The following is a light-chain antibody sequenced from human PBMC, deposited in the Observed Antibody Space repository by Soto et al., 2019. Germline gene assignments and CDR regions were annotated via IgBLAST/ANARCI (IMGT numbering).Light chain of an antibody. Sequence: SVLTQPASVSGSPGQSIAISCTGTSSDVGAYIYVSWYQHHPGKAPKLILYDVSTRPSGVSDRFSGSKSGNTASLTISGLQAEDEADYYCSSYMSTSRYVFGAGTKVTVL. V-gene: IGLV2-14*03. CDR3: SSYMSTSRYV. CDR2: DVS. J-gene: IGLJ1*01. CDR1: SSDVGAYIY.